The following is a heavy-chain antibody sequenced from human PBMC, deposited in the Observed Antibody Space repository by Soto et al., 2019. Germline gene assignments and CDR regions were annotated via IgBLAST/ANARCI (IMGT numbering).Heavy chain of an antibody. CDR3: ARDSDRPYSYSSGYWASDY. CDR1: GYTFTSYG. V-gene: IGHV1-18*04. CDR2: ISAYNGNT. J-gene: IGHJ4*02. D-gene: IGHD3-22*01. Sequence: RASVKVSCKASGYTFTSYGISWVRQAPGQGLEWMGWISAYNGNTNYAQKLQGRVTMTTDTSTSTAYMELRSLRSDDTAVYYCARDSDRPYSYSSGYWASDYWGQGTLVTVSS.